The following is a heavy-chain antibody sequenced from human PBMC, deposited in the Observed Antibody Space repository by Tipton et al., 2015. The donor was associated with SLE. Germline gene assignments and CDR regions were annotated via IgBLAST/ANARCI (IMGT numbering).Heavy chain of an antibody. CDR3: ARAGLGSAYYYNY. D-gene: IGHD3-22*01. Sequence: LRLSCTVSGGSISSYYWTWIRQPPGKGLEWIGDVHKSGTTNYNPSLKSRVTISLGTSTNQFSLKLNSVTAADTAVYHCARAGLGSAYYYNYWGQGTLVTVSS. CDR2: VHKSGTT. V-gene: IGHV4-59*08. J-gene: IGHJ4*02. CDR1: GGSISSYY.